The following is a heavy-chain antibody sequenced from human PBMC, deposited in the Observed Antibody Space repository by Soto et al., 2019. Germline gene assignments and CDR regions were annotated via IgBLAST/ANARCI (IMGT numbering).Heavy chain of an antibody. V-gene: IGHV4-59*01. Sequence: SETLSLTCTVSGGSISSYYWSWIRQPPGKGLEWIGYIYYSGSTNYNPSLKSRVTISVDTSKNQFSLKLSSVTAADTAVYYCAASGSNGQFDFWAQGNLVTVSS. J-gene: IGHJ4*02. CDR1: GGSISSYY. D-gene: IGHD3-10*01. CDR2: IYYSGST. CDR3: AASGSNGQFDF.